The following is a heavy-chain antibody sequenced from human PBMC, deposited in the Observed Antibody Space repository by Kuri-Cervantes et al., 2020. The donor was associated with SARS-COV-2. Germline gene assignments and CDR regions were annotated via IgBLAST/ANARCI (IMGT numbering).Heavy chain of an antibody. J-gene: IGHJ4*02. Sequence: ESLKISCAASGFTFSSYGMHWVRQPPGKGLEWIGEINHSGSTNYNPSLKSRVTISVDTSKNQFSLKLSSVTAADTAVYYCARAAPDIVVVPAAKYFDYWGQGTLVTVSS. CDR1: GFTFSSYG. V-gene: IGHV4-34*01. CDR3: ARAAPDIVVVPAAKYFDY. CDR2: INHSGST. D-gene: IGHD2-2*01.